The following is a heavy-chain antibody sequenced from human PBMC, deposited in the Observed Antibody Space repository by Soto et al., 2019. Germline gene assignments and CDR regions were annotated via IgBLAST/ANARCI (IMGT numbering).Heavy chain of an antibody. CDR3: ARSIVVVTALDY. CDR1: GGTFSSYT. J-gene: IGHJ4*02. Sequence: SVKVSCKASGGTFSSYTISWVRQAPGQGLEWMGRIIPILGIANYSQKFQGRVTITRDKSTSTVYMELSSLTSEDTAVYYCARSIVVVTALDYWGQGTLVTVSS. CDR2: IIPILGIA. V-gene: IGHV1-69*02. D-gene: IGHD2-21*02.